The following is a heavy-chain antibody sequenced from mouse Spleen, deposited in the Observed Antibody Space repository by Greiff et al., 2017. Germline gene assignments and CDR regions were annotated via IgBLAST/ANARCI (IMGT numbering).Heavy chain of an antibody. J-gene: IGHJ1*01. CDR2: ISGGGSYT. Sequence: DVMLVESGGGLVKPGGSLKLSCAASGFTFSSYGMSWVRQTPEKRLEWVATISGGGSYTYYPDSVKGRFTISRDNAKNNLYLQMSSLRSEDTALYYCARHEGWYFDVWGAGTTVTVSS. CDR1: GFTFSSYG. CDR3: ARHEGWYFDV. V-gene: IGHV5-9-2*01.